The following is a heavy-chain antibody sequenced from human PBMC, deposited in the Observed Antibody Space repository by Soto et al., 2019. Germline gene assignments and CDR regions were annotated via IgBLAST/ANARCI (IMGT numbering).Heavy chain of an antibody. CDR3: AAEGIQLWLKTYYYYGMDV. D-gene: IGHD5-18*01. J-gene: IGHJ6*02. V-gene: IGHV1-58*01. Sequence: SVKVSCKASGFTFTSSAVQWVRQARGQRLERIGWIVVGSGNTNYAQKFQERVTITRDMSTSTAYMELSSLRSEDTAVYYCAAEGIQLWLKTYYYYGMDVWGQGTTVTVSS. CDR2: IVVGSGNT. CDR1: GFTFTSSA.